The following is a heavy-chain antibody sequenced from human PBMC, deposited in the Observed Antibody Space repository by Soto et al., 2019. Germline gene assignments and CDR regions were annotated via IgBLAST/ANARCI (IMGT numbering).Heavy chain of an antibody. V-gene: IGHV4-30-4*01. D-gene: IGHD4-17*01. J-gene: IGHJ6*02. CDR2: IYYSGST. CDR1: GGSISSGDYY. Sequence: SETLSLTCTVSGGSISSGDYYWSWIRQPPGKGLEWIGYIYYSGSTYYNPSLKSRVTISVDTSKNQFSLKLSSVTAADTAVYYCARDDTATNYYYYVMDVWGQGTTVT. CDR3: ARDDTATNYYYYVMDV.